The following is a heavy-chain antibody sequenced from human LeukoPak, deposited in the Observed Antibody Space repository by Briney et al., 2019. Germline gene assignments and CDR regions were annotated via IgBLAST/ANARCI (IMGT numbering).Heavy chain of an antibody. J-gene: IGHJ4*02. Sequence: NASETLSLTCAVYGGSFSGYYWSWIRQPPGKGPEWIGEINHSGSTNYNPSLKSRVTISVDTSKNQFSLKLSSVTAADTAVYYCARGQLTTTFDYWGQGTLVTVSS. D-gene: IGHD4-11*01. CDR1: GGSFSGYY. CDR3: ARGQLTTTFDY. CDR2: INHSGST. V-gene: IGHV4-34*01.